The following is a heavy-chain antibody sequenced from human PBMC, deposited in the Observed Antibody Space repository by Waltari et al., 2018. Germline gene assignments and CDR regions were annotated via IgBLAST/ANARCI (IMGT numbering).Heavy chain of an antibody. CDR1: GGSISSGGYY. CDR2: IYYSGST. CDR3: ARDLGLIAAAGGDAFDI. D-gene: IGHD6-13*01. V-gene: IGHV4-31*03. J-gene: IGHJ3*02. Sequence: QVQLQESGPGLVKPSQTLSLTCTVSGGSISSGGYYWIWIRQHPGKGLEWIGYIYYSGSTYYNPSLKSRVTISVDTSKNQFSLKLSSVTAADTAVYYCARDLGLIAAAGGDAFDIWGQGTMVTVSS.